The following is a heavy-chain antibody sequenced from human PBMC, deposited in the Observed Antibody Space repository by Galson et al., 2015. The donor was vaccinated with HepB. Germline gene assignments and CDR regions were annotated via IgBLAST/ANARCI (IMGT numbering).Heavy chain of an antibody. D-gene: IGHD3-10*01. CDR2: FDPEDGET. V-gene: IGHV1-24*01. Sequence: SVKVSCKVSGYTLTELSMHWVRQAPGKGLEWMGGFDPEDGETIYAQKFQGRVTMTEDTSTDTAYMELSSLRSEDTAVYYCATGPQRLLWFGELRHYYYYGMDVWVQGTTVTVSS. CDR1: GYTLTELS. J-gene: IGHJ6*02. CDR3: ATGPQRLLWFGELRHYYYYGMDV.